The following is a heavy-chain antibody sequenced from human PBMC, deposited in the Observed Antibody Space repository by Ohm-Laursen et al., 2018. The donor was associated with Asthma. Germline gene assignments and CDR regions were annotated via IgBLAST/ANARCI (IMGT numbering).Heavy chain of an antibody. J-gene: IGHJ4*02. D-gene: IGHD3-22*01. CDR2: IYYSGIT. CDR1: GDSISSGNNY. V-gene: IGHV4-31*03. CDR3: ARGTFYYESTGYYFFDH. Sequence: TLSLTCTVSGDSISSGNNYWSWIRQHPGKGLEWIGYIYYSGITYSNPSLRSRVSISVDTFKNQFSLKLSPVTAADTAVYYCARGTFYYESTGYYFFDHWGQGALVTVSS.